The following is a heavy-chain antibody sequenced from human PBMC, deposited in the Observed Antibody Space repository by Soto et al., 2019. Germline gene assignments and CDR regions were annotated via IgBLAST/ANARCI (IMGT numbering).Heavy chain of an antibody. CDR3: AKPRDYDGSGSLYYYYGMDV. Sequence: EVQLLESGGGLVQPGGSLRLSCAASGFTFSSYAMSWVRQAPGKGLEWVSAISGSGGSTYYADSVKGRFTISRDNSKNTLYLQMNSLRAEDTAVYYCAKPRDYDGSGSLYYYYGMDVWGQGTTVTVSS. J-gene: IGHJ6*02. CDR2: ISGSGGST. V-gene: IGHV3-23*01. D-gene: IGHD3-10*01. CDR1: GFTFSSYA.